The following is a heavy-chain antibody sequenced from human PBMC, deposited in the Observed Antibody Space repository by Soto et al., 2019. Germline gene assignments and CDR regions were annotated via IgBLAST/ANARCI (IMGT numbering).Heavy chain of an antibody. CDR3: ARDLGAQIVDY. Sequence: SETLSLTCTVSGGSISRGDYYWSWIRQPPGKGLEWIGYNYYSGSTYYNPSLKSRVTISLDTSKNQFSLKLSSVTAADTAVYYCARDLGAQIVDYWGQGTLVTVSS. CDR1: GGSISRGDYY. V-gene: IGHV4-30-4*01. CDR2: NYYSGST. J-gene: IGHJ4*02. D-gene: IGHD1-26*01.